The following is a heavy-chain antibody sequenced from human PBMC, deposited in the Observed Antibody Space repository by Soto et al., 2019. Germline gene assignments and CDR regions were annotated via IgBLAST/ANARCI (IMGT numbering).Heavy chain of an antibody. CDR1: GYSFAGYW. CDR3: ARQIYDSGTGPNFQYYFDS. V-gene: IGHV5-10-1*01. D-gene: IGHD6-13*01. J-gene: IGHJ4*02. CDR2: IDPSDSQT. Sequence: GESLKISCKGSGYSFAGYWITWVRQKPGKGLEWMGRIDPSDSQTYYSPSFRGHVTISVTKSITTVFLQWSSLRASDTAMYYCARQIYDSGTGPNFQYYFDSWGQGTPVAVSS.